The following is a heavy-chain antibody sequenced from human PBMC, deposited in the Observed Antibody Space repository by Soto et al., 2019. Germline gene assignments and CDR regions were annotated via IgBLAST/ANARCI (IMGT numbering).Heavy chain of an antibody. Sequence: PSETLSLTYAVSGGSISSGGYSWIWIRQPPGKGLEWIGYIYHSGSTYYNPSLKSRVTISVDRSKNQFSLKLSSVTAADTAVYYCARISGSYYYGMDVWGQGTTVTVSS. CDR1: GGSISSGGYS. CDR3: ARISGSYYYGMDV. J-gene: IGHJ6*02. D-gene: IGHD1-26*01. V-gene: IGHV4-30-2*01. CDR2: IYHSGST.